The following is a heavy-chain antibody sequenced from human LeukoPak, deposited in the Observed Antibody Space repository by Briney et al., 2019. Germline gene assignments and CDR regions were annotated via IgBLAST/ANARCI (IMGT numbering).Heavy chain of an antibody. CDR2: ISGDGGST. CDR3: AKGPYDYVWGSSYFDY. D-gene: IGHD3-16*01. J-gene: IGHJ4*02. V-gene: IGHV3-43*02. Sequence: GGSLRLSCAASGFTFDDYAMHWVRQAPGKGLELVSLISGDGGSTYYADSVKGRFTISRDNSKNSLYLQMNSLRTEDTALYYCAKGPYDYVWGSSYFDYWGQGTLVTVSS. CDR1: GFTFDDYA.